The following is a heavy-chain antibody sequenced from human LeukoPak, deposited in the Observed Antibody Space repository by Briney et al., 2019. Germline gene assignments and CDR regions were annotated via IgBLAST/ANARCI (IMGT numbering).Heavy chain of an antibody. CDR2: ISWNSGSI. CDR1: GFTFDDYA. D-gene: IGHD5-18*01. CDR3: AKESYGMTFDY. V-gene: IGHV3-9*01. J-gene: IGHJ4*02. Sequence: GRSLRLSCAASGFTFDDYAMHWVRQAPGKGLERVSGISWNSGSIGYADSVKGRFTISRDNAKNSLYLQMNSLRAEDTALYYCAKESYGMTFDYWGQGTLVTVSS.